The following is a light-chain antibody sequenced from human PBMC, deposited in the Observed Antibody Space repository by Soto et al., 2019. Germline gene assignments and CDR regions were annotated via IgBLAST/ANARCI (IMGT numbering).Light chain of an antibody. CDR3: SSFASSNTWV. Sequence: QSVLTQPPSASGSPGQSVTISCTGTSSDVGAYNYVSWYQQHAGKAPKLVIYEVTKRPSGVPDRFSGSKSANTASLTVSGLQAEDEADYYCSSFASSNTWVFGGGTK. CDR2: EVT. CDR1: SSDVGAYNY. V-gene: IGLV2-8*01. J-gene: IGLJ3*02.